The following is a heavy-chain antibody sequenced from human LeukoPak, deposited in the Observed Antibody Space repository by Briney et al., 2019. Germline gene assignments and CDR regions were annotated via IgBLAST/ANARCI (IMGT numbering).Heavy chain of an antibody. CDR2: ISYDGSNK. Sequence: PGRSLRLSCAASGFTFSSYGMHWVRQAPGKGLEWVAVISYDGSNKYYADSVKGRFTISRDNSKNTLYLQMNSLRAEDTAVYYCAKIRDYDSSGSQNAFDIWGQGTMVTVSS. V-gene: IGHV3-30*18. D-gene: IGHD3-22*01. CDR3: AKIRDYDSSGSQNAFDI. CDR1: GFTFSSYG. J-gene: IGHJ3*02.